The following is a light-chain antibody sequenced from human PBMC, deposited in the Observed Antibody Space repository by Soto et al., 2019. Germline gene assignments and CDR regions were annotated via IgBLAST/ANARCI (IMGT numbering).Light chain of an antibody. V-gene: IGKV1-12*01. CDR1: QVISSW. J-gene: IGKJ4*01. CDR2: AAS. Sequence: DIPMTQSPSSVSASVGDRVTITCRASQVISSWLAWYQQKPGKAPKLLIYAASSLQSGVPSRYSGSGSGTDFTLTISSLQPEDCATYYCQQDNSVPLTFGGGTKVEIK. CDR3: QQDNSVPLT.